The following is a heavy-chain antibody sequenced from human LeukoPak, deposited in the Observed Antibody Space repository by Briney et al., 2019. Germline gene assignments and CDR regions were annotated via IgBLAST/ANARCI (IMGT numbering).Heavy chain of an antibody. D-gene: IGHD3-22*01. CDR3: ARAGTYHDSSGFWNS. CDR2: IKQDGSEN. J-gene: IGHJ4*02. CDR1: GFTFSSYW. V-gene: IGHV3-7*01. Sequence: GGSLRLSCAASGFTFSSYWMSWVRHSPGKELEWVANIKQDGSENHYVDSVKGRFTISRDNAKNSLYLQMNSLKAEDAAVYYCARAGTYHDSSGFWNSWGQGTQVTVSS.